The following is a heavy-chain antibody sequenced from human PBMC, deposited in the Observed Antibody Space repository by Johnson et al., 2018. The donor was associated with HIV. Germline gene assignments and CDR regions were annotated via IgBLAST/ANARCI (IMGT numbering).Heavy chain of an antibody. V-gene: IGHV3-33*01. Sequence: QVQLVEPGGGVVQPGRSLRLSCVASGFTFSSYGMHWVRQAPGKGLEWVAAIWYDGSNKYYADSVKGRFTISRDNAKNSLYLQMNSLRAGDTAVYYCARLRRMGAFDIWGQGTMVTVSS. D-gene: IGHD2-8*01. J-gene: IGHJ3*02. CDR2: IWYDGSNK. CDR3: ARLRRMGAFDI. CDR1: GFTFSSYG.